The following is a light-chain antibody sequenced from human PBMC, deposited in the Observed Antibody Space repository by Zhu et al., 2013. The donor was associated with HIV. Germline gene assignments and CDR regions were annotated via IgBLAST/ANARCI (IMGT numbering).Light chain of an antibody. CDR3: QQYSDYSVT. J-gene: IGKJ4*01. CDR1: QGIRND. Sequence: IQMTQSPSSLSASVGDRVTITCRASQGIRNDLAWYQQQPGKAPKLLIYKASTLESGVPSRFSGSGSGTEFTLTISSLQPDDFATYYCQQYSDYSVTFGGGTKVEI. V-gene: IGKV1-5*03. CDR2: KAS.